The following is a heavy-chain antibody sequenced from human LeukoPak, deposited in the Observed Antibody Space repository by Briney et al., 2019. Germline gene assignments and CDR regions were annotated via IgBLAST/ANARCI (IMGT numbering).Heavy chain of an antibody. Sequence: GGSLRLSCAASGFTFSSYSMNWVRQAPGKGLEWVSSISSSSSYTYYADSVKGRFTISRYNAKNSLYLQMNSLRAEDTAVYYCARDWNGSGSYYNEPFDPWGQGTLVTVSS. V-gene: IGHV3-21*01. CDR2: ISSSSSYT. D-gene: IGHD3-10*01. CDR1: GFTFSSYS. J-gene: IGHJ5*02. CDR3: ARDWNGSGSYYNEPFDP.